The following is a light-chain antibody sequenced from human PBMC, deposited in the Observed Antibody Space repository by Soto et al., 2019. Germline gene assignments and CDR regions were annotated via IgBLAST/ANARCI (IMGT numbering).Light chain of an antibody. CDR3: QQYCTSPPYT. Sequence: EIVLTQSPGTLSLSPGEGATLSCRASQSVSSSYLAWYQLKPGQAPRLLIYGASIRATGIPDRFSGSGSETDFTLTISRLEPEDFSVNHCQQYCTSPPYTSGLGTKLNIK. J-gene: IGKJ2*01. CDR1: QSVSSSY. V-gene: IGKV3-20*01. CDR2: GAS.